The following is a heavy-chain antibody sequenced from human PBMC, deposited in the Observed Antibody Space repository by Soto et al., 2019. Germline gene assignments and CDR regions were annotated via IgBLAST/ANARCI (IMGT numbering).Heavy chain of an antibody. V-gene: IGHV1-46*01. CDR3: ARDGWDYYDSSGYGY. CDR1: GYTFTTYY. J-gene: IGHJ4*02. D-gene: IGHD3-22*01. CDR2: IYPSGGST. Sequence: ASVKVSCKASGYTFTTYYMHWVRQAPGQGLEWMGIIYPSGGSTSYAQKFQGRVTMTRDTSTSTVYMELSSLRSEDTAVYYCARDGWDYYDSSGYGYWGQGTLVTVSS.